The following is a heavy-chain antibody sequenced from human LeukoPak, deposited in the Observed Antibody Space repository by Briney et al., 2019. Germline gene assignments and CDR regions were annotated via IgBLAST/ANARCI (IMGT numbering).Heavy chain of an antibody. J-gene: IGHJ4*02. D-gene: IGHD1-14*01. CDR1: GYTFTSYY. V-gene: IGHV1-18*01. CDR3: AKGGTMVSTIDY. CDR2: ISAYNGGT. Sequence: SSVKVSCKASGYTFTSYYITWVRQAPGQGLEWVGWISAYNGGTNYAQKFQGRVTMTIDTSTTTAYLGLGSLTSDDTAMYYCAKGGTMVSTIDYWGQGTLVTVSS.